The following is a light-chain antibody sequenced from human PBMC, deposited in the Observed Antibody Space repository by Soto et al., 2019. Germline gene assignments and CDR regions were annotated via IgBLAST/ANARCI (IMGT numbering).Light chain of an antibody. CDR3: QQYNNWPRT. Sequence: EVVMTQSPDTLSVSPGERATLSCRASQSVSSNLAWYQQKLGQAPRLLIYGASTSATGISARISGSGSGTEFTLTISSLQSEDFAIYYCQQYNNWPRTFGQGTKVDIK. V-gene: IGKV3-15*01. CDR1: QSVSSN. CDR2: GAS. J-gene: IGKJ1*01.